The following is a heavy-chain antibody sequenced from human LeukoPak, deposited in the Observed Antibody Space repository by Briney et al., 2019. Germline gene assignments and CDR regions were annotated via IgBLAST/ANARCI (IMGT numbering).Heavy chain of an antibody. V-gene: IGHV3-30*03. Sequence: PGGSLRLSCAASGFTFTSYGMHWVRQAPGKGLEWVAVLSYDGSNKYYGDSVKGRFTISRDNSKNTLYLQMNTLRDEDTAVYYCARGPRYSFYWGQGTLVSVSS. CDR1: GFTFTSYG. CDR2: LSYDGSNK. D-gene: IGHD6-13*01. CDR3: ARGPRYSFY. J-gene: IGHJ4*02.